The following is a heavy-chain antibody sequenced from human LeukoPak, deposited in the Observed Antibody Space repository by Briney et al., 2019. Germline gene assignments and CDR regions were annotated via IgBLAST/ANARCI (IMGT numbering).Heavy chain of an antibody. V-gene: IGHV3-11*04. CDR2: ISSSGSTI. Sequence: GGSLRLSCAASGLTFSDYYMSWIRQAPGKGLEWVSYISSSGSTIYYADSVKGRFTISRDNAKNSLYLQMNSLRPEDTAVYYCARTSFSGWYYFDYWGQGTLVTVSS. D-gene: IGHD6-19*01. CDR3: ARTSFSGWYYFDY. CDR1: GLTFSDYY. J-gene: IGHJ4*02.